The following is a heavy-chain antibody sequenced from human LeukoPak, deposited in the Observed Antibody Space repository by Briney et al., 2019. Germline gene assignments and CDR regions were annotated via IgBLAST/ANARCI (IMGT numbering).Heavy chain of an antibody. V-gene: IGHV4-31*03. CDR2: IFYSGST. CDR1: GDSISSGGYY. D-gene: IGHD6-19*01. CDR3: ARLTPAQGWYVSY. J-gene: IGHJ4*02. Sequence: SQTLSLTCPVSGDSISSGGYYWSWIRQHPGKGLEWIGYIFYSGSTYYNPSLNSRVTISVDTSKNQFSLKLSSVTAADTAVYYCARLTPAQGWYVSYWGQGTLVTVSS.